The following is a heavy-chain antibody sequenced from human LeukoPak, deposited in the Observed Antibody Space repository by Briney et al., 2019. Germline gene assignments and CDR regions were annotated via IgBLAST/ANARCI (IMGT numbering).Heavy chain of an antibody. V-gene: IGHV3-49*03. J-gene: IGHJ4*02. CDR2: IRSKAYGGTT. Sequence: SGGSLRLSCTSSGFTFGDYAMSWFRQAPGKGLECVGFIRSKAYGGTTEYAASVKGRFTISRDDSKGIVYLQMNGLKTDDTAVYYCTGLKGTGWPIDYWGQGTLVTVSS. D-gene: IGHD6-19*01. CDR3: TGLKGTGWPIDY. CDR1: GFTFGDYA.